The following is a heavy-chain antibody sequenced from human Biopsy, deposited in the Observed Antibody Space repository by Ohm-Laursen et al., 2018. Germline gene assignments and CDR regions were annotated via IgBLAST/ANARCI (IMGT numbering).Heavy chain of an antibody. CDR1: GVTLSGYK. CDR3: ARDER. CDR2: INPDGSVK. D-gene: IGHD5-24*01. Sequence: SLRLSCSASGVTLSGYKMNWVRQAPGKGLEWVANINPDGSVKYFADSVKGRFTISRDNAENSMYLQMSSLTVDDTAVYYCARDERWGQGTLVTVSS. V-gene: IGHV3-7*01. J-gene: IGHJ4*02.